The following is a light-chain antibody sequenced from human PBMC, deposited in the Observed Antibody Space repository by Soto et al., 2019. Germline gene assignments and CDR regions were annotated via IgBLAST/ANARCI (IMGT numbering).Light chain of an antibody. Sequence: EIVMTQSPATLSVSPGERATLSCRASQSVSSNLAWYQQKPGQAPRLLIYGASTRASGIPARFSGSESGTEFTLTISSLQSEYFAVYYCQQYNNLPLTFGGGTKVEIK. CDR1: QSVSSN. CDR2: GAS. V-gene: IGKV3-15*01. CDR3: QQYNNLPLT. J-gene: IGKJ4*01.